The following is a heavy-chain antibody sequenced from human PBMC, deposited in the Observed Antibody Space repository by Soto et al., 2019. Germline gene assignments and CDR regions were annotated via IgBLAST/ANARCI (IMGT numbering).Heavy chain of an antibody. CDR1: GGTFNTYA. CDR2: ISPMFGAA. D-gene: IGHD3-10*01. J-gene: IGHJ4*02. V-gene: IGHV1-69*19. Sequence: QVQLVQSGAEMKKPGSSVKVSCQSSGGTFNTYAMNWVRQAPGQGPEWMGDISPMFGAANYAPKFQGRVTLTADESTGTSYMQLSSLTSEDQALYFCAREVQVHTPAFVYWGQGTLVTVSS. CDR3: AREVQVHTPAFVY.